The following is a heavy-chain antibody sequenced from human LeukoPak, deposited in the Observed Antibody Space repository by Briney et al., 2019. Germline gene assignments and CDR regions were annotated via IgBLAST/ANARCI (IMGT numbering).Heavy chain of an antibody. CDR3: ARGLTVTTRPGGY. CDR1: GYTFTSYD. V-gene: IGHV1-8*01. D-gene: IGHD4-17*01. J-gene: IGHJ4*02. CDR2: MNPNSGDT. Sequence: ASVRVSCKASGYTFTSYDINWVRQATGQGLEWMGWMNPNSGDTDFAQKFQGRVTMTRNTSISTAYMELSSLRSEDTAMYYCARGLTVTTRPGGYWGQGTLVTVSS.